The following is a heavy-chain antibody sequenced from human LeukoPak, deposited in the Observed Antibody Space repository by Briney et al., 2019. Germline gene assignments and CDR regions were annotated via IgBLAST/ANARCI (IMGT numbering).Heavy chain of an antibody. CDR1: GFTVSSYG. V-gene: IGHV3-23*01. D-gene: IGHD6-13*01. CDR2: FSATDGSA. Sequence: GGSLRLSCAASGFTVSSYGVTWVRQAPGKGLEWVSAFSATDGSAQYAESVKGRLTISRDNSKSSLYLQMNSLRDEDTAVYYCAKARIAAAGTGAFDVWGQGTMVTVSS. J-gene: IGHJ3*01. CDR3: AKARIAAAGTGAFDV.